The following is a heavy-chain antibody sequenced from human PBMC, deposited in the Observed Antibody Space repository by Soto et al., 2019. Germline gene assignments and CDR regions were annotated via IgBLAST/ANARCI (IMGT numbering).Heavy chain of an antibody. D-gene: IGHD2-21*02. CDR2: IIPIFGTA. V-gene: IGHV1-69*12. J-gene: IGHJ6*02. CDR1: GGTFSSYA. CDR3: ASHCGGDCYSRSPPYYYYGMDV. Sequence: QVQLVQSGAEVKKPGSSVKVSCKASGGTFSSYAISWVRQAPGQGLEWMGGIIPIFGTADYAQKFQGRVTISAEESTSTAYMELSSLRSEDTAVYYCASHCGGDCYSRSPPYYYYGMDVGGQGTTVTVSS.